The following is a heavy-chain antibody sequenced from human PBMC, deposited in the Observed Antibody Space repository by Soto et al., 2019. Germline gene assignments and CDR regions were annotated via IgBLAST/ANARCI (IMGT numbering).Heavy chain of an antibody. CDR2: ISWNSGSI. CDR3: ARLGTRDGYNF. CDR1: GFTFDDYA. Sequence: QTGGSLRLSCAASGFTFDDYAMHWVRQAPGKGLEWVSGISWNSGSIGYADSVKGRFTISRDNAKNSLYLQMNSLRAEDTALYYCARLGTRDGYNFWGQGTLVTVSS. J-gene: IGHJ4*02. D-gene: IGHD5-12*01. V-gene: IGHV3-9*01.